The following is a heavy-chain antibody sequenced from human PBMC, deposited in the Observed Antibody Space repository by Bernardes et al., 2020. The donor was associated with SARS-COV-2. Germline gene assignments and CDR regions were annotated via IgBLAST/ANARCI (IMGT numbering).Heavy chain of an antibody. CDR1: GFTFSRYW. V-gene: IGHV3-7*01. J-gene: IGHJ4*02. D-gene: IGHD6-13*01. CDR2: IKQDGSEK. CDR3: ARVEGSSWYWNY. Sequence: GGSLRLSCAASGFTFSRYWMSWVRQAPGKGLEWVANIKQDGSEKYYVDSVKGRFTISRDNAKNSLHLQMNSLRAEDTAVYYCARVEGSSWYWNYWGQGTLVTVSS.